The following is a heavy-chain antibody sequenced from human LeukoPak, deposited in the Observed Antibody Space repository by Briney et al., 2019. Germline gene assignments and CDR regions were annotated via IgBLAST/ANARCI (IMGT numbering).Heavy chain of an antibody. J-gene: IGHJ4*02. CDR1: GGSISSDY. V-gene: IGHV4-59*08. D-gene: IGHD2-21*02. CDR3: ATLRGASTAVFDS. Sequence: SETLSLTCTVSGGSISSDYWSWIRQPPGKRLEWIGYIHYSGATNCNPSLKSRVTISVDTSKNQFSLELSSVTAADTALYYCATLRGASTAVFDSWGQGTLVTVSS. CDR2: IHYSGAT.